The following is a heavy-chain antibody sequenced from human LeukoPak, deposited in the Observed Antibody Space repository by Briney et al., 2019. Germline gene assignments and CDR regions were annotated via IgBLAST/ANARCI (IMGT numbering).Heavy chain of an antibody. J-gene: IGHJ4*02. V-gene: IGHV3-30*02. CDR3: AKGDSDYIDY. Sequence: GGSLRLSCAASGFTFSSYGMHWVRQAPGKGLEWVAFIRYDGNNKYYADSVEGRFTISRDNSKNTLYLQMNSLRAEDTAVYYCAKGDSDYIDYWGQGPLVTVSS. D-gene: IGHD1-26*01. CDR1: GFTFSSYG. CDR2: IRYDGNNK.